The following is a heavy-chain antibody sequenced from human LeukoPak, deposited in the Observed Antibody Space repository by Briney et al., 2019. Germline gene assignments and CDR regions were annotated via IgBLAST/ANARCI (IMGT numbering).Heavy chain of an antibody. Sequence: SQTLSLTCAISGDSVSSNSAAWNWIRQSPSRGLEWLGRTYYRSKWSNDYAVSVKSRISINPDTSKNQFSLQLNSVTPEDTAVYSCSRGHYYGSGSYHNYYYYGMDVWGQGTTVTVSS. CDR3: SRGHYYGSGSYHNYYYYGMDV. CDR1: GDSVSSNSAA. V-gene: IGHV6-1*01. CDR2: TYYRSKWSN. D-gene: IGHD3-10*01. J-gene: IGHJ6*02.